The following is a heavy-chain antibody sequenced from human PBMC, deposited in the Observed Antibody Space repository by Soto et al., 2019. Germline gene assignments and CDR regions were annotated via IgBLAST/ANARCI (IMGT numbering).Heavy chain of an antibody. CDR1: GFTFSSHG. CDR2: IWYDGSNK. Sequence: QVQLVESGGGGVRPGGSRRVSCAGSGFTFSSHGMHWVRQAPGKGLEGGAVIWYDGSNKYYGESVKGRFIISRDNSKNTVDLQMNSLRAEDTAIYYCARWGPDKVLDYWGQGTLVTVSS. CDR3: ARWGPDKVLDY. V-gene: IGHV3-33*01. D-gene: IGHD3-16*01. J-gene: IGHJ4*02.